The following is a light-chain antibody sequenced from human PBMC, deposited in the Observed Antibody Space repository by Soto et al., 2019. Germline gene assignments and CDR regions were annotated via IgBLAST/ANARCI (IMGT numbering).Light chain of an antibody. V-gene: IGKV3-20*01. CDR2: ATS. CDR1: QSIDNRY. Sequence: EIVLTQSPGTLSSSPGERATLSCRASQSIDNRYLAWYQHKPGQAPRLLIYATSSRATGIPDRFGGSGSGTDFTLTINRLEPEDFAVDYCQQYFGSSWTFGQGTNVGIK. CDR3: QQYFGSSWT. J-gene: IGKJ1*01.